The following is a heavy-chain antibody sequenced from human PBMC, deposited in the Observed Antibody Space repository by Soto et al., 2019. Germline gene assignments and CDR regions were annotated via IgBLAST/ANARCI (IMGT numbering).Heavy chain of an antibody. CDR1: GYTFTGYY. CDR3: ARDGAPFNIVVVTAKDYYGMDV. J-gene: IGHJ6*02. D-gene: IGHD2-21*02. Sequence: QVQLVQSGAEVKKPGASVKVSCKASGYTFTGYYMHWVRQAPGQGLEWMGWINPNSGGTNYAQKFQGWVTMTRDTSISTAYMELSRLRSDDTAVYYCARDGAPFNIVVVTAKDYYGMDVWGQGNTVTVSS. CDR2: INPNSGGT. V-gene: IGHV1-2*04.